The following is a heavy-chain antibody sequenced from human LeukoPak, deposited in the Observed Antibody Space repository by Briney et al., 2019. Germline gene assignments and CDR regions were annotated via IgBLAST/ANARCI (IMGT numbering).Heavy chain of an antibody. CDR1: GGTISSYY. D-gene: IGHD6-13*01. CDR3: ARRGSSWFRWFDP. J-gene: IGHJ5*02. CDR2: IYTSGST. V-gene: IGHV4-4*09. Sequence: PSETLSLTCTGSGGTISSYYWTWVRQPPGKGLEWVGYIYTSGSTNYNSSLKSRVTMSVDTSKNQFSLKLSSVTAADTAVYYCARRGSSWFRWFDPWGQGTLVTVSS.